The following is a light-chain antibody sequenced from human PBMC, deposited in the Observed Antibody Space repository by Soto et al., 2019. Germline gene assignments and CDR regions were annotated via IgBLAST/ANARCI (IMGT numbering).Light chain of an antibody. J-gene: IGKJ1*01. CDR2: GAY. Sequence: EIVLTQSPGTLSLSPGERATLSCRASESVSSSYLAWYQQKPGQAPRRLIYGAYTRETGIPDRFSGSGSGTDFTLTISRLEPEDSAVYYCQQYGGSPRTFGQGTKVEIK. CDR3: QQYGGSPRT. V-gene: IGKV3-20*01. CDR1: ESVSSSY.